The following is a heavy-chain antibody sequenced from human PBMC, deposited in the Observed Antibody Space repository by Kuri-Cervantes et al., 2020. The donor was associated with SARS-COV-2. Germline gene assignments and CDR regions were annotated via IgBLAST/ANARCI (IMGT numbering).Heavy chain of an antibody. CDR2: INHSGST. D-gene: IGHD4-17*01. V-gene: IGHV4-34*01. CDR3: ARPYGDDLNWYFDL. CDR1: GGSFSGYY. Sequence: SQTLSLTCAVYGGSFSGYYWSWIRHPPGKGLEWIGEINHSGSTNYNPSLKSRVTISVDTSKNQFSLKLSSVTAADTAVYYCARPYGDDLNWYFDLWGRGTLVTVSS. J-gene: IGHJ2*01.